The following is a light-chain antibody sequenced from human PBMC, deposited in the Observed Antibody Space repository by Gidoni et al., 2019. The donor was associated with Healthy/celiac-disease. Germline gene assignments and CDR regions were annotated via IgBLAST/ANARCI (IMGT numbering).Light chain of an antibody. Sequence: DIQMTQSPSSLSASVGDRVTITCRASQRISSYLNCYQQKPGKAPKLLISAASSLQSGVPSRFSCSGSGTDFTLTISSLQLEDFATYYCQPSYSTPPTFGQGTKVEIK. CDR3: QPSYSTPPT. CDR1: QRISSY. J-gene: IGKJ1*01. CDR2: AAS. V-gene: IGKV1-39*01.